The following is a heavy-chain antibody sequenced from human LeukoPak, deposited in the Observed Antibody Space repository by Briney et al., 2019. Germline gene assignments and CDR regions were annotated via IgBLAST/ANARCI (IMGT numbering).Heavy chain of an antibody. J-gene: IGHJ4*02. Sequence: PSETLSLTCAVSGGSISSGGYSWSWIRQPPGTGLEWIRYIYHSGSTYYNPSLKSRVTISVDKSKNQFSLKLSSVTAADTAVYYCATYYDSSGYKLDYWGQGTLVTVSS. CDR2: IYHSGST. CDR3: ATYYDSSGYKLDY. V-gene: IGHV4-30-2*01. CDR1: GGSISSGGYS. D-gene: IGHD3-22*01.